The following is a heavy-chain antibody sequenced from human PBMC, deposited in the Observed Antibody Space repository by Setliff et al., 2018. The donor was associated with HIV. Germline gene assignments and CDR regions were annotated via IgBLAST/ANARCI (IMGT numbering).Heavy chain of an antibody. CDR3: ARERASYYDISFDY. CDR1: GFTFSSYS. D-gene: IGHD3-9*01. Sequence: PGGSLRLSCAASGFTFSSYSMNWVRQAPGKGLEWVSYISSSSTINYADSVKGRFTISRDNAKNSLYLQMNSLRAEDTAVYYCARERASYYDISFDYWGQGTLVTVSS. V-gene: IGHV3-48*04. J-gene: IGHJ4*02. CDR2: ISSSSTI.